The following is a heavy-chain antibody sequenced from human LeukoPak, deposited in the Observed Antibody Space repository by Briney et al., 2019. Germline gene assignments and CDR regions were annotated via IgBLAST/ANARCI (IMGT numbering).Heavy chain of an antibody. CDR3: TRGSSGRRDN. V-gene: IGHV1-8*01. D-gene: IGHD6-19*01. J-gene: IGHJ4*02. CDR1: GYTFTSCD. CDR2: MNPNSGNT. Sequence: VASVKVSCKASGYTFTSCDINWVRQAPGQGLEWMGWMNPNSGNTGYAQRFQGRITITRDISISTAYMELSNLTSEDTAIYYCTRGSSGRRDNWGQGTLVTVSA.